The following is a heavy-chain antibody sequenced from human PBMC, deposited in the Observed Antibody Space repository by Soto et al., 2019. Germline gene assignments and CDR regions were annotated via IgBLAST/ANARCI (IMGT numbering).Heavy chain of an antibody. CDR2: ISAYNGNT. J-gene: IGHJ4*02. V-gene: IGHV1-18*01. CDR3: ARGRLGDSGSYFLFSFDY. CDR1: GYTFTSYG. D-gene: IGHD1-26*01. Sequence: ASVKVSCKASGYTFTSYGISWVRQAPGQGLEWMGWISAYNGNTNYAQKLQGRVTMTTDTSTSTAYMELRSLRSDDTAVYYCARGRLGDSGSYFLFSFDYWGQGTLVTVSS.